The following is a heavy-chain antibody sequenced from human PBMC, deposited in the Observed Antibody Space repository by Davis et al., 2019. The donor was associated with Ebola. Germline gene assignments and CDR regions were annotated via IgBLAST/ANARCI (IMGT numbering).Heavy chain of an antibody. J-gene: IGHJ6*02. V-gene: IGHV4-34*01. Sequence: SETLSLTCAVYGGSFSGYYWSWIRQPPGKGLEWIGEINHSGSTNYNPSLKSRVTISVDTSKNQFSLKLSSVTAADTAVYYCASGSARSYYYYGMDVWGQGTTVIVSS. CDR3: ASGSARSYYYYGMDV. CDR1: GGSFSGYY. D-gene: IGHD6-25*01. CDR2: INHSGST.